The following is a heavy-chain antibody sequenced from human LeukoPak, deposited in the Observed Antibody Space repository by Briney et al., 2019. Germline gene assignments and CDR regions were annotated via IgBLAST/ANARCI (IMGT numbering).Heavy chain of an antibody. CDR3: AREYYDSSGRPDY. J-gene: IGHJ4*02. V-gene: IGHV3-11*04. CDR2: ISSSGSTI. Sequence: GGSLRLSCAASGFTFSDYYMSWIRQAPGKGLEWVSYISSSGSTIYYADSVKGRFTISRDNAKDSLYLQMNSLRAEDTAVYYCAREYYDSSGRPDYWGQGTLVTVSS. CDR1: GFTFSDYY. D-gene: IGHD3-22*01.